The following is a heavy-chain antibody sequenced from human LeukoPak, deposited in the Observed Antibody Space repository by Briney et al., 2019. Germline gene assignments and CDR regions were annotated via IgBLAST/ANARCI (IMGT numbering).Heavy chain of an antibody. CDR3: ARKSGSSGYPFDY. D-gene: IGHD3-22*01. Sequence: GGSLRLSCAASGFAFSSYSMNWVRQAPGKGLEWVSYITSSSSAIYYAGSVKGRFTISRDNAKNSLYLQMNSLRAEDTAVYYCARKSGSSGYPFDYWGQGTVVTVSS. V-gene: IGHV3-48*01. CDR2: ITSSSSAI. J-gene: IGHJ4*02. CDR1: GFAFSSYS.